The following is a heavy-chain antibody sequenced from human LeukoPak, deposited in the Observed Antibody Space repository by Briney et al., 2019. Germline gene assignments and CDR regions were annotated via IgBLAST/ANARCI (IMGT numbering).Heavy chain of an antibody. J-gene: IGHJ4*02. CDR3: ARVPYYDFWSGNDY. Sequence: ASVKVSCKASGYTFTSYGISWVRQAPGQGLEWMGWISAYNGNTNYAQKLQGKVTMTTDTSTSTAYMELRSLRSDDTAVYYCARVPYYDFWSGNDYWGRGTLVTVSS. CDR2: ISAYNGNT. V-gene: IGHV1-18*01. D-gene: IGHD3-3*01. CDR1: GYTFTSYG.